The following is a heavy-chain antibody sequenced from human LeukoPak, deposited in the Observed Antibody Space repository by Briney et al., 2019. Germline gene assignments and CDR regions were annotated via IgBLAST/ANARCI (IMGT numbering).Heavy chain of an antibody. CDR2: ISSTGSTI. V-gene: IGHV3-11*01. CDR1: GFTFSDYY. CDR3: ATTAPYNWNHEDY. J-gene: IGHJ4*02. D-gene: IGHD1-14*01. Sequence: GRSLRLSCAASGFTFSDYYMNWIRQAPGKGLEWVSYISSTGSTIYYADSVKGRFTISRDNTKNSLYLQMNSLRADDTAVYYCATTAPYNWNHEDYWGQGTLVTVSS.